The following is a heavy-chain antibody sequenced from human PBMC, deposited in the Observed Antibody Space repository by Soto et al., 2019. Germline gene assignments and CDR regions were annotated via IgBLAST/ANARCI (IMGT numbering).Heavy chain of an antibody. D-gene: IGHD2-2*02. V-gene: IGHV4-30-4*01. CDR2: IYYSGST. J-gene: IGHJ6*02. CDR1: GGSISSGDYY. CDR3: AREQLPYRGIYYYGMDV. Sequence: KSSETLSLTCTVSGGSISSGDYYWSWIRQPPGKGLEWIGYIYYSGSTYYNPSLKSRVTISVDTSKNQFSLKLSSVTAADTAVYYCAREQLPYRGIYYYGMDVWGQGTTVTVSS.